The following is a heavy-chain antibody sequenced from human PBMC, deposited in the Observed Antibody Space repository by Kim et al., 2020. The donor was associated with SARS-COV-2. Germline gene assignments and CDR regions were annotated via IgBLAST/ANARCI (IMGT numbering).Heavy chain of an antibody. J-gene: IGHJ6*02. CDR2: IVVGSGNT. CDR3: AAGYYDSSGYYVYYYYYGMDV. Sequence: SVKVSCKASGFTFTNSAMQWVRQARGQRLEWIGWIVVGSGNTNYAQKFQERVTITRDMSTSTAYMELSSLRSEDTAVYYCAAGYYDSSGYYVYYYYYGMDVWGQGTTVTVSS. V-gene: IGHV1-58*02. CDR1: GFTFTNSA. D-gene: IGHD3-22*01.